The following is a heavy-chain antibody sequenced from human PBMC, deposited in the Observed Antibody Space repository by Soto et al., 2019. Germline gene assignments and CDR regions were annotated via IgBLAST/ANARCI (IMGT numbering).Heavy chain of an antibody. J-gene: IGHJ4*02. Sequence: GGSLRLSCAASGFTFSNAWMSWVRQAPGKGLEWVGRIKSKTDGETTDYAAPVKGRFTISRDDSKNTLYLQMNSLKTEDTAVYYCTTGLDRGSYSYFDYWGQGTLVTVSS. CDR1: GFTFSNAW. CDR3: TTGLDRGSYSYFDY. V-gene: IGHV3-15*01. CDR2: IKSKTDGETT. D-gene: IGHD1-26*01.